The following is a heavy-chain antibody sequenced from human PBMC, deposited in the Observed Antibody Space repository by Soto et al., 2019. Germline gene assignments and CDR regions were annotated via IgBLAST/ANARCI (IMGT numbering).Heavy chain of an antibody. D-gene: IGHD2-15*01. CDR3: ARKSGRDCHSGGGCFSLDV. V-gene: IGHV1-69*01. Sequence: QVQLVQSGAEVKKPGSSLKVSCKVFGETLNSNPIGWVRQAPGQGLEWVGGIVPLSDRTNSAQELQGRVTVPADGSTSTVYMELSNLKSDDTAVYYCARKSGRDCHSGGGCFSLDVWGQGSLITVSS. CDR2: IVPLSDRT. CDR1: GETLNSNP. J-gene: IGHJ4*02.